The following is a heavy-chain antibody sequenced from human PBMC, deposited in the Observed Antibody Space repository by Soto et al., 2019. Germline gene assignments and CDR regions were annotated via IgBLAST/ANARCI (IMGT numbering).Heavy chain of an antibody. Sequence: QVQLQESGPGLVKPSETLSLTCTVSGGSITNYYCSWFRQPPGKGLEWIGYINYDGYSAYNLSLKRRVTLSMDASKTQFSLMLASVTATDTAVYYCARHGFGPLHGLVDVWGPGTKVIVSS. V-gene: IGHV4-59*08. D-gene: IGHD3-10*01. CDR3: ARHGFGPLHGLVDV. CDR2: INYDGYS. CDR1: GGSITNYY. J-gene: IGHJ6*02.